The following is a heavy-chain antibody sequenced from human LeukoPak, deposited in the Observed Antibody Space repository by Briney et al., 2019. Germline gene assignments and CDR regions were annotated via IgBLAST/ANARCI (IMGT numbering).Heavy chain of an antibody. J-gene: IGHJ4*02. D-gene: IGHD1-26*01. Sequence: GGSLRLSCAASGFTFSSYGMHWVRQAPGKGLEWVAFIRYDGSNKYYADSVKGRFTISRDNSKNTLYLQMNSLRAEDTAVYYCAKDPRKGPFGMKWELPGLLFDYWGQGTLVTVSS. CDR2: IRYDGSNK. V-gene: IGHV3-30*02. CDR3: AKDPRKGPFGMKWELPGLLFDY. CDR1: GFTFSSYG.